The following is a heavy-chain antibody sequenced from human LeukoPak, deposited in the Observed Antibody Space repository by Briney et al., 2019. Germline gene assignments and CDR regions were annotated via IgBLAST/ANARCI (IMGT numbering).Heavy chain of an antibody. CDR3: ARGVVVPAAIDAFDI. CDR1: GGSISSGGYY. CDR2: IYHSGST. V-gene: IGHV4-30-2*01. D-gene: IGHD2-2*01. J-gene: IGHJ3*02. Sequence: SQTLSLTCDVSGGSISSGGYYWSWIRQPPGKGLEWIGHIYHSGSTYYNPSLKSRVTISVDRSKNQFSLKLSSVTAADTAVYYCARGVVVPAAIDAFDIWGQGTMVTVSS.